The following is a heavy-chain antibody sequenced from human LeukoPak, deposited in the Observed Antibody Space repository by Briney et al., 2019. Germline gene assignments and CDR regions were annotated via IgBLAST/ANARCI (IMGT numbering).Heavy chain of an antibody. CDR3: ASGNSFDY. Sequence: GGSLRFSCAASGFAFSNSWMSWARQAPGKGLECVANIKPDGTEKYYVDSVKGRFTISRDNAKNSLYLQMNSLRAEDTAVYYCASGNSFDYWGQGTLVTVSS. V-gene: IGHV3-7*01. J-gene: IGHJ4*02. CDR2: IKPDGTEK. D-gene: IGHD1-26*01. CDR1: GFAFSNSW.